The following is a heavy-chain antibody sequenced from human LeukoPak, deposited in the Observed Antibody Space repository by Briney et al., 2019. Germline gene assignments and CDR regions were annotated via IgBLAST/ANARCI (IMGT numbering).Heavy chain of an antibody. D-gene: IGHD2-21*02. V-gene: IGHV3-48*01. CDR2: ISSSSSTI. CDR3: ARVYCGGDCGYFDY. CDR1: GFTFSSYS. J-gene: IGHJ4*02. Sequence: PGGSLRLSCAASGFTFSSYSMNWVRQAPGKGLEWVSYISSSSSTIYYADSVKGRFTISRDNAKNSVYLQMNSLRAEDTAVYYCARVYCGGDCGYFDYWGQGTLITVSS.